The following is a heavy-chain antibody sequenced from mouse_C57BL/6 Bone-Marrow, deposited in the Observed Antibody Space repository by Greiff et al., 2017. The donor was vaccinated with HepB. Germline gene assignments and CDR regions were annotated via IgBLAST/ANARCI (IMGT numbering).Heavy chain of an antibody. CDR1: GFTFSNYW. D-gene: IGHD2-2*01. CDR3: TASPLGLV. J-gene: IGHJ4*01. V-gene: IGHV6-3*01. Sequence: EVQGVESGGGLVQPGGSMKLSCVASGFTFSNYWMNWVRQSPEKGLEWVAQIRLKSDNYATHYAESVKGRFTISRDDSKSSVYLQMNNLRAEDTGIYYCTASPLGLVWGQGTSVTVSS. CDR2: IRLKSDNYAT.